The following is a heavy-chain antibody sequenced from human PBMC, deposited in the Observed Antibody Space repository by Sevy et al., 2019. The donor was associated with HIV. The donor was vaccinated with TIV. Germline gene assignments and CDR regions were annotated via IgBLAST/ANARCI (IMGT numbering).Heavy chain of an antibody. J-gene: IGHJ2*01. D-gene: IGHD2-2*01. CDR3: ARVGGCSSTSCYWYFDL. CDR2: INPNSGGT. V-gene: IGHV1-2*02. CDR1: GYTFTGYY. Sequence: ASVKVSCKASGYTFTGYYMHWVRQAPGQGLEWMGWINPNSGGTNYAQKFQGRVTMTRDTSISTAYMELGRLRSDDMAVYYCARVGGCSSTSCYWYFDLWGRGTLVTVSS.